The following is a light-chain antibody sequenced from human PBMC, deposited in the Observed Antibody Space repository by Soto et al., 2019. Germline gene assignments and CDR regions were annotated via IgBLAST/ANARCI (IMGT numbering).Light chain of an antibody. CDR2: GAS. J-gene: IGKJ1*01. CDR3: QQYNNWPWT. CDR1: QSVSSD. Sequence: EIVMTQSPATRSVSPGERATLSCRASQSVSSDLAWYQQKPGQAPRLLIYGASTRATGIPARFSGSGSGTEFSLTISSLQSEDFAVYYCQQYNNWPWTFGQGTKVDNK. V-gene: IGKV3-15*01.